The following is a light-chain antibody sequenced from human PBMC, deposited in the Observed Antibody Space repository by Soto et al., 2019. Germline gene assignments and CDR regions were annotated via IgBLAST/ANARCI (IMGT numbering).Light chain of an antibody. Sequence: QSALTQPRSVSGSPGQSVTISCTGTSSDVGTYNYVSWYQQHPGKAPKVMMYDVSKRPSGVPDRFSGSKSGNTASLTISGLQAEDEADSYCCSYAGSYIFYVFGTGTKLTVL. J-gene: IGLJ1*01. V-gene: IGLV2-11*01. CDR1: SSDVGTYNY. CDR2: DVS. CDR3: CSYAGSYIFYV.